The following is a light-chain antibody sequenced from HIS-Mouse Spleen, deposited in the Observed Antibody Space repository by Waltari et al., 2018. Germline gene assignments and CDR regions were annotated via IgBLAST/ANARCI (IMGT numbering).Light chain of an antibody. J-gene: IGLJ2*01. CDR3: CSYAGSYPVV. CDR2: DVS. CDR1: SSDVVGYNY. V-gene: IGLV2-11*01. Sequence: QSALTQPRSVSGSPGQSVTIPCTGTSSDVVGYNYVPWYQQHPGKAPKLMIYDVSKRPSGVPDRFSGSKSGNTASLTISGLQAEDEADYYCCSYAGSYPVVFGGGTKLTVL.